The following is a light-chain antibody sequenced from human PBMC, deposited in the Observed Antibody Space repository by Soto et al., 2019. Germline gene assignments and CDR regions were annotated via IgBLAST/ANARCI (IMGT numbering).Light chain of an antibody. CDR1: NSDVGGYNY. V-gene: IGLV2-11*01. J-gene: IGLJ1*01. Sequence: QSALTQPASVSGSPGQSITISCTGTNSDVGGYNYVSWYQQHPGRAPKVMIYDVSKRPSGVPDRFSGSKSGNTASLTISGLQAEDEADYYCCSYAGSYTYVFGTGTKVTVL. CDR2: DVS. CDR3: CSYAGSYTYV.